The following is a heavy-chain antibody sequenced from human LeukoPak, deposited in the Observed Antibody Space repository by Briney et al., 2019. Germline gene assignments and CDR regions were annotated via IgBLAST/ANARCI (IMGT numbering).Heavy chain of an antibody. D-gene: IGHD5-18*01. CDR2: IFSGGTT. Sequence: PGGALRLSCEASGFTFSTYEMSWVRQAPGKGLEWVSVIFSGGTTYYADSVKGRFTISRHNSENTLYLQMNSLRGEDTAVYYCARGVLGYSYGFDYWGQGTLVTVS. V-gene: IGHV3-53*04. CDR3: ARGVLGYSYGFDY. J-gene: IGHJ4*02. CDR1: GFTFSTYE.